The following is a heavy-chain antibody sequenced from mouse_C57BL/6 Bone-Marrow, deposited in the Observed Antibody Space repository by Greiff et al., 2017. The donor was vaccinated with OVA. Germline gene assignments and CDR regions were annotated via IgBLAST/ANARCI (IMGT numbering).Heavy chain of an antibody. CDR1: GFTFSSYA. Sequence: EVHLVESGGGLVKPGGSLKLSCAASGFTFSSYAMSWVRQTPEKRLEWVATISDGGSYTYYPDNVKGRFTISRDNAKNTLYLQMSRLKSEDTAMYYCARHTYYAMDYWGQGTSVTVSS. J-gene: IGHJ4*01. CDR3: ARHTYYAMDY. V-gene: IGHV5-4*01. CDR2: ISDGGSYT.